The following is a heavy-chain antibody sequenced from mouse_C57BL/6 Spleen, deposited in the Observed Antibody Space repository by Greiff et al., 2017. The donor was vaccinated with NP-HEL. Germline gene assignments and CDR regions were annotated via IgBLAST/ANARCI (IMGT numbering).Heavy chain of an antibody. Sequence: QVQLQQPGAELVRPGSSVKLSCKASGYTFTSYWMDWVKQRPGQGLEWIGNIYPSDSETHYNQKFKDKATLTVDKSSSTAYMQLSSLTSEDSAVYYCARSYYGNYVDMDYWGQGTSVTVSS. V-gene: IGHV1-61*01. D-gene: IGHD2-10*01. CDR3: ARSYYGNYVDMDY. J-gene: IGHJ4*01. CDR1: GYTFTSYW. CDR2: IYPSDSET.